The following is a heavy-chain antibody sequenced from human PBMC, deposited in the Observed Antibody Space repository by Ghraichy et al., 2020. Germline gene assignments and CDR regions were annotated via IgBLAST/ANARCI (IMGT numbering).Heavy chain of an antibody. Sequence: LSLTCAASGFAVSGNYMSWVRQAPGKGLEWVSIIYTGGSRYYADSVKGRFTISRDNSKNTLYLQMNSLRAEDTALYFCARESGRADRNTYYYDAFDVWGQGTMVTVS. D-gene: IGHD3-22*01. J-gene: IGHJ3*01. CDR3: ARESGRADRNTYYYDAFDV. CDR2: IYTGGSR. CDR1: GFAVSGNY. V-gene: IGHV3-53*01.